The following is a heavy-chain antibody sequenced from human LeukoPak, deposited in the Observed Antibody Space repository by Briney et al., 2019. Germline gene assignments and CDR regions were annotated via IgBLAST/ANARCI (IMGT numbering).Heavy chain of an antibody. V-gene: IGHV4-38-2*02. J-gene: IGHJ4*02. CDR1: GYSISSGYY. Sequence: SETLSLTCTVSGYSISSGYYWGWIRQPPGKGLEWIGSIYHSGSTYYNPSLKSRVTISVDTSKNQFSLKLSSVTAADTAVYYCARDSSGYSYGYYGYWGQGTLVTVSS. CDR2: IYHSGST. CDR3: ARDSSGYSYGYYGY. D-gene: IGHD5-18*01.